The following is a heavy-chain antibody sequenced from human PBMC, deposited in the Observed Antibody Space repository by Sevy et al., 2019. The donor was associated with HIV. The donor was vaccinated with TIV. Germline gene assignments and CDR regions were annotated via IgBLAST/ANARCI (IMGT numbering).Heavy chain of an antibody. V-gene: IGHV3-7*03. D-gene: IGHD3-9*01. CDR1: GFDFNNHW. Sequence: GGSLRLSCAASGFDFNNHWMSWVRQAPEKGLEWVANITHDGSETYYVDSLEGRFTISRDNAKNALSLQINDLRAEDTAMYYCARLPTGLQSFNYLLSTYFDSWGQGTLVTVSS. J-gene: IGHJ4*02. CDR3: ARLPTGLQSFNYLLSTYFDS. CDR2: ITHDGSET.